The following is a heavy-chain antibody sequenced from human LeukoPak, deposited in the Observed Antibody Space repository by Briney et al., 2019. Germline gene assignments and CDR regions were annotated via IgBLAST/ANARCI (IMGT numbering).Heavy chain of an antibody. D-gene: IGHD3-10*01. CDR1: GDSVSSNSAA. Sequence: PSQTLSLTCAISGDSVSSNSAAWNWIRQSPSRGLEWRGWTCYRSKWYIDYGVSVKSRITFNADTSKNQFSLQLNSVTPEDTAVYYCARDISGRFDYWGQGTLGTVSS. J-gene: IGHJ4*02. CDR3: ARDISGRFDY. V-gene: IGHV6-1*01. CDR2: TCYRSKWYI.